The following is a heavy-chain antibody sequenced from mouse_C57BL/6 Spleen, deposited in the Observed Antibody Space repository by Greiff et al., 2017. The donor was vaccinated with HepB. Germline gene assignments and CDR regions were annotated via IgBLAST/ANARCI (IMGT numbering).Heavy chain of an antibody. D-gene: IGHD1-1*01. Sequence: VQLQQSGPELVKPGASVKMSCKASGYTFTDYNMHWVKQSHGKSLEWIGYINPNNGGTSYNQKFKGKATLTVNKSSSPAYMELRRLTSEDSAFYYCARDEYYDSSRFDYSGQGTTLTVSS. CDR2: INPNNGGT. CDR1: GYTFTDYN. J-gene: IGHJ2*01. CDR3: ARDEYYDSSRFDY. V-gene: IGHV1-22*01.